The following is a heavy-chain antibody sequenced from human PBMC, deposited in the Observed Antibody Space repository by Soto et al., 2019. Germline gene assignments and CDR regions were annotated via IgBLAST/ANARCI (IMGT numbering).Heavy chain of an antibody. V-gene: IGHV1-58*01. J-gene: IGHJ6*01. CDR2: IVVGSGNT. Sequence: QMQLVQSGPEVKKPGTSVKVSCKASGFTFTTSAVRWVRQAPGQRLEWIGWIVVGSGNTNYAQNFQERVTITTDSPTSTAYMDLGSLRSERPAVYYCAVDSNYYDRIADASDSYFGMDGWGQATTVTVPS. CDR1: GFTFTTSA. CDR3: AVDSNYYDRIADASDSYFGMDG. D-gene: IGHD3-22*01.